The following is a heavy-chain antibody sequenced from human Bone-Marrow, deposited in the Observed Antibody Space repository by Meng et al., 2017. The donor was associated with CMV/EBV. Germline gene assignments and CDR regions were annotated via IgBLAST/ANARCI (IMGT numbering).Heavy chain of an antibody. CDR2: INPNSGGT. Sequence: ASVKVSCKASGYRFTGYYMHWVRQAPGQGLEWMGWINPNSGGTNYAQKFQGRVTMTRDTSISTAHMELSRLRSEDTAVYYCASSYSSSRIDYYSYYGMDVWGQGTTVTVYS. V-gene: IGHV1-2*02. J-gene: IGHJ6*02. CDR3: ASSYSSSRIDYYSYYGMDV. D-gene: IGHD6-6*01. CDR1: GYRFTGYY.